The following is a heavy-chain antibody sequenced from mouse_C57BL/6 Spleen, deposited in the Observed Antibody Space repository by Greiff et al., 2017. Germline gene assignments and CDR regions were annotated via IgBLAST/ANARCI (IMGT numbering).Heavy chain of an antibody. J-gene: IGHJ1*03. CDR2: ISYDGSN. D-gene: IGHD1-1*01. CDR1: GYSITSGYY. CDR3: ARDSSSYNWYFDV. V-gene: IGHV3-6*01. Sequence: EVQLQESGPGLVKPSQSLSLTCSVTGYSITSGYYWNWIRQFPGNKLEWRGYISYDGSNNYNPSLKNRISITRDTSKNQFCLKLNSVTTEDTATYYCARDSSSYNWYFDVWGTGTTVTVSS.